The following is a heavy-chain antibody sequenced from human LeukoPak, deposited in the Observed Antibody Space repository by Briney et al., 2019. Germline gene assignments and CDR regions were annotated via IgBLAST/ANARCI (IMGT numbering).Heavy chain of an antibody. CDR3: ARALSSLRLYYFDS. V-gene: IGHV1-2*02. CDR2: INPNSGGT. Sequence: ASVKVSCKASGYIFTGSYIHWVRQAPGQGLEWVGWINPNSGGTNRAQKFQGRVTLTGDTSTNTAYMELIRLNSNDTAVYYCARALSSLRLYYFDSWGQATLVTVSS. CDR1: GYIFTGSY. J-gene: IGHJ4*02. D-gene: IGHD6-6*01.